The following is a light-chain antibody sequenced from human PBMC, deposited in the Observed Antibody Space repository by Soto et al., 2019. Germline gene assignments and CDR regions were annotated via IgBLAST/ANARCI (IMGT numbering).Light chain of an antibody. J-gene: IGKJ4*01. Sequence: DIQMTQHPSSLSASVGDRVTITCRASQGIKTYLHWYQQKPEKTPKLLIYAASTLQPGIPPRFSGSGSGTDFTLTISNLQPEDVATYYCQTYYSVPRTFGGGTKVEIK. CDR2: AAS. V-gene: IGKV1-27*01. CDR3: QTYYSVPRT. CDR1: QGIKTY.